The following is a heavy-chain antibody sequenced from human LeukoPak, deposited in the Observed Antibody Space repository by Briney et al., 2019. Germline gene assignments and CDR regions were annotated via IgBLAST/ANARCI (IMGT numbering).Heavy chain of an antibody. D-gene: IGHD1-26*01. Sequence: SETLSLTCAVYGGSFSGYYWSWIRQPPGKGLEWIGEINHSGSTNYNPSLKSRVTISVDTSKNQFSLKLSSVTAADTAVYYCARYSGSYYVYAFDIWGQGTMVTVSS. CDR3: ARYSGSYYVYAFDI. J-gene: IGHJ3*02. CDR2: INHSGST. V-gene: IGHV4-34*01. CDR1: GGSFSGYY.